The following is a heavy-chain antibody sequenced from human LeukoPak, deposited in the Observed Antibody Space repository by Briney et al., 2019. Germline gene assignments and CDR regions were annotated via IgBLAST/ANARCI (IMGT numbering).Heavy chain of an antibody. J-gene: IGHJ2*01. CDR2: IYSGGST. CDR1: GFTVSSNY. V-gene: IGHV3-53*01. D-gene: IGHD3-10*01. Sequence: PGGSLRLSCAASGFTVSSNYMSWVRQAPGKGLEWVSVIYSGGSTYYADSVKGRFTISRDNSKNTLYLQMNSLRAEDTAVYYCARRPMVVSYWYFDLWGRGTLVTVSS. CDR3: ARRPMVVSYWYFDL.